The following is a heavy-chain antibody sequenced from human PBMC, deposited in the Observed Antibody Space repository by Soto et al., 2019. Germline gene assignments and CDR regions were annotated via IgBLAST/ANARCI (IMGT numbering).Heavy chain of an antibody. J-gene: IGHJ3*02. CDR2: INAGNGNT. D-gene: IGHD6-19*01. CDR1: GYTFTSYA. Sequence: GASVKVSCKASGYTFTSYAMHWVRQAPGQRLEWMGWINAGNGNTKYSQKFQGRVTITRDTSASTAYMELSSLRSEDTAVYYCARDPWIAVAGDDAFDIWGQGTMVTVSS. CDR3: ARDPWIAVAGDDAFDI. V-gene: IGHV1-3*01.